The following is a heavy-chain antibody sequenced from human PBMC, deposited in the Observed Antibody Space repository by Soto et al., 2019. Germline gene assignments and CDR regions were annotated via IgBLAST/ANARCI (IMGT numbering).Heavy chain of an antibody. V-gene: IGHV1-8*01. CDR3: ARGITIFGVVPG. CDR1: GYTFTSYD. Sequence: QVQLVQSGAEVKKPGASVKVSCKASGYTFTSYDINWVRQATGQGLEWMGWMNPNSGNTGYAQKFQGRVTMTRNTSIRTAYRELSSLRSEDTAVYYCARGITIFGVVPGWGKGTLVTVSS. J-gene: IGHJ4*02. D-gene: IGHD3-3*01. CDR2: MNPNSGNT.